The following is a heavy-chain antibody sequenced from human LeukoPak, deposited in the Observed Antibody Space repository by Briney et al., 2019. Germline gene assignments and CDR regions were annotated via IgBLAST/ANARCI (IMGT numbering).Heavy chain of an antibody. CDR1: GFTFSSYA. D-gene: IGHD3-9*01. CDR3: AKVTQPTYYDILTGPWAFDY. J-gene: IGHJ4*02. V-gene: IGHV3-23*01. CDR2: ISGSGGGT. Sequence: GGSLRLSCAASGFTFSSYAMSWVRQAPGKGLEWVSAISGSGGGTYYADSVKGWFTISRDNSKNTLYLQMNSLRAEDTAVYYCAKVTQPTYYDILTGPWAFDYWGQGTLVTVSS.